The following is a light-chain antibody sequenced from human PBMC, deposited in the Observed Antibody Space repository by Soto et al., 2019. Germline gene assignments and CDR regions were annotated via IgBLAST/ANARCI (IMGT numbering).Light chain of an antibody. Sequence: EILLTQSPSTLSLSPGEGVTLSCRASQSVTVNSLAWYQQKPGQTPRLLIYAASTRAAAVPDRFTGSGSGTDFALTISRLEPEDFAVYYCQQYGDSPLTFGPGTKVDIK. CDR1: QSVTVNS. CDR3: QQYGDSPLT. V-gene: IGKV3-20*01. CDR2: AAS. J-gene: IGKJ3*01.